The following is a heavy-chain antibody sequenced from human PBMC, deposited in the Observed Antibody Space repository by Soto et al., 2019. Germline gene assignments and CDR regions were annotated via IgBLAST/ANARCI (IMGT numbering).Heavy chain of an antibody. J-gene: IGHJ4*02. V-gene: IGHV2-5*02. CDR1: GFSLSTSGVG. CDR3: ARVRPGNGWVPNFDY. CDR2: IYWDDDK. Sequence: QITLKESGPTLVKPTQTLTLTCTFSGFSLSTSGVGVGWIRQPPGKALEWLALIYWDDDKRYSPSLKSRLTIPKDTSNNQVVLTMTNMDPVDTATYYCARVRPGNGWVPNFDYWGQGTLVTVSS. D-gene: IGHD3-10*01.